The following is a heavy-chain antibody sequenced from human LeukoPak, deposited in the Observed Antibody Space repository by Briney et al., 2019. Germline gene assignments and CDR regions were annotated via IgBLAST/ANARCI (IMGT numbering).Heavy chain of an antibody. Sequence: GRSLRLSCAASGFTFSNAWMSCVRQAPGKGLEWVGRIKSKTDGGTTDYAAPVKGRFTISRDDSKNTVYMQMNSLKTEDTAVYYCATESFAFDIWGQGTMVTVSS. J-gene: IGHJ3*02. CDR2: IKSKTDGGTT. CDR1: GFTFSNAW. V-gene: IGHV3-15*01. CDR3: ATESFAFDI.